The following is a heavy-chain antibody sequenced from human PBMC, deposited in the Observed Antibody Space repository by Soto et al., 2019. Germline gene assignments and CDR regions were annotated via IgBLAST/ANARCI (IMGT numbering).Heavy chain of an antibody. D-gene: IGHD6-19*01. CDR1: GFTFSDYY. J-gene: IGHJ4*02. CDR3: ARDISGRFFDY. CDR2: ISSGGITI. V-gene: IGHV3-11*01. Sequence: QVQLVESGGGLVTPGGSLRLSCAASGFTFSDYYMSWIRQAPGKGLEWIAYISSGGITIYYADSVKGRFTIYRDNAKNSLYLQMNSLRAADTAVYYCARDISGRFFDYWGQGTLVTVSS.